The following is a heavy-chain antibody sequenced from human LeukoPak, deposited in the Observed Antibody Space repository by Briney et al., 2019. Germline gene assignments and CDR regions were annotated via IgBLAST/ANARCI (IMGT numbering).Heavy chain of an antibody. Sequence: SETLSLTCTVSGGSISSSSYYWGWIRQPPGKGLEWIGSIYYSGSTYYNPSLKSRVTISVDTSKNQFSLRLSSVTAADTAVYYCARVCSSSWYWSELRDTRTNYYYYYYMDVWGKGTTVTVSS. CDR1: GGSISSSSYY. CDR3: ARVCSSSWYWSELRDTRTNYYYYYYMDV. CDR2: IYYSGST. V-gene: IGHV4-39*07. D-gene: IGHD6-13*01. J-gene: IGHJ6*03.